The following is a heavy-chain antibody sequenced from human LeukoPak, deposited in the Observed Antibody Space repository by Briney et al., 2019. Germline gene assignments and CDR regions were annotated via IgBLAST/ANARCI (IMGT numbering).Heavy chain of an antibody. CDR2: ISSSSSYI. CDR1: GFTFSSYS. Sequence: GGSLRLSCAASGFTFSSYSMSWVRQAPGKGLEWVSSISSSSSYIYYAASVKGRFTISRDNAKNSLYLQMNSLRAEDTAVYYCARDDYDILTGPIIDYWGQGTLVTVSS. V-gene: IGHV3-21*01. D-gene: IGHD3-9*01. J-gene: IGHJ4*02. CDR3: ARDDYDILTGPIIDY.